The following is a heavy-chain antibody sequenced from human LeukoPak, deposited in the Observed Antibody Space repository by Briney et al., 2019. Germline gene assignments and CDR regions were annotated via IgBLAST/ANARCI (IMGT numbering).Heavy chain of an antibody. D-gene: IGHD3-22*01. CDR1: GGSISSYY. CDR3: ARADDSSGFDY. Sequence: PSETLSLTCTVSGGSISSYYWSWIRQPAGKGLEWIGHIYTSGSTKYNPSLKGRVTMSVDTSKNQFSLNLSSVTAADTAVYYCARADDSSGFDYWGQGTLVTVSS. V-gene: IGHV4-4*07. J-gene: IGHJ4*02. CDR2: IYTSGST.